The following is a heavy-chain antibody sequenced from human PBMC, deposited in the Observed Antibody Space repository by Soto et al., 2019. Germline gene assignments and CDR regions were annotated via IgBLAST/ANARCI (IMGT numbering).Heavy chain of an antibody. V-gene: IGHV3-30*04. CDR1: GFTFSSYG. CDR2: ISHDGRMQ. CDR3: ARDYFYGTRAPGAFDL. D-gene: IGHD1-7*01. J-gene: IGHJ3*01. Sequence: QVQLVESGGGVVQPGRSLRLSCAGSGFTFSSYGFHWVRQAPGKGLEWVAVISHDGRMQYYADSVKGRFTISRDNFRNTVYLQMSSLTGADTAVYYCARDYFYGTRAPGAFDLWGQGTKVTVSS.